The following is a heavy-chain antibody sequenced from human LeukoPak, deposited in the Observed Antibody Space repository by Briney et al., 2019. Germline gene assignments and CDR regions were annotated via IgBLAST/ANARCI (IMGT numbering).Heavy chain of an antibody. V-gene: IGHV4-4*02. CDR3: AREGDYYGPGSHYGGAFDP. CDR1: GGSVITTHW. J-gene: IGHJ5*02. D-gene: IGHD3-10*01. Sequence: SETLSLTCTISGGSVITTHWWNWVRQSPGKGLEWIGEIYHSGSANYNPSLESRVTISVDKSENQLSLKLTSVTAADTAVYYCAREGDYYGPGSHYGGAFDPWGQGTLVIVSS. CDR2: IYHSGSA.